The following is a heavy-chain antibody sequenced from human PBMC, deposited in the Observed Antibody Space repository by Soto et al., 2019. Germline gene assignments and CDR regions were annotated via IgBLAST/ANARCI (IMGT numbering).Heavy chain of an antibody. Sequence: WLRQDPGQGLEWMGWINPNSGGTNYAQKFQGWVTMTRDTSISTAYMELSRLRSDDSAGYYCARDPFGYFDYWGQGTLVTVSS. V-gene: IGHV1-2*04. J-gene: IGHJ4*02. CDR2: INPNSGGT. CDR3: ARDPFGYFDY. D-gene: IGHD3-10*01.